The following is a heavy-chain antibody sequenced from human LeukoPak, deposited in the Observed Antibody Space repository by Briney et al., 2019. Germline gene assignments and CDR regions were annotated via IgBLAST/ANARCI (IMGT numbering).Heavy chain of an antibody. CDR1: GFTFSSYG. J-gene: IGHJ4*02. V-gene: IGHV3-30*18. Sequence: GGSLRLSCAASGFTFSSYGMHWVRQAPGKGLERAAVISYDGSNKYYADSVKGRFTISRDNSKNTLYLQMNSLRAEDTAVYYCAKDEQDYYGSGSYPAYWGQGTLVTVSS. CDR2: ISYDGSNK. D-gene: IGHD3-10*01. CDR3: AKDEQDYYGSGSYPAY.